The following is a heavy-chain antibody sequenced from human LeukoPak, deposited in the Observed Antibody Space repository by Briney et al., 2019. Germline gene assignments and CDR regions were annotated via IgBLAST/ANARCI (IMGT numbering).Heavy chain of an antibody. CDR3: TKEPIPVAGGYYFDY. J-gene: IGHJ4*02. CDR2: ISYAGSTE. Sequence: GGSLRLSCAAPGFTFSSYGMHWVRQAPGKGLEWVAVISYAGSTEYYADSVKGRFTISRDNSKNTLYLQINSLRAEDTAVYYCTKEPIPVAGGYYFDYWGQGTLVTVSS. V-gene: IGHV3-30*18. D-gene: IGHD6-19*01. CDR1: GFTFSSYG.